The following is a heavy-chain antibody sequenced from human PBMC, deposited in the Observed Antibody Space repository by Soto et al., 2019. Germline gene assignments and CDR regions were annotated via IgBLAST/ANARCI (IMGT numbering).Heavy chain of an antibody. V-gene: IGHV3-23*01. D-gene: IGHD3-3*01. J-gene: IGHJ6*02. CDR3: VKDLGYSIFAMGVGMDV. Sequence: EVQLLESGGGFVQPGGSMRLSCVASGFTFNNYAMNWVRQAPGKGPEWVSVMSGSGGSTFYADSVRGRFTTSSDTSKHTVYLQMDSLRVEDTAIYYCVKDLGYSIFAMGVGMDVWGRGTPVTVSS. CDR2: MSGSGGST. CDR1: GFTFNNYA.